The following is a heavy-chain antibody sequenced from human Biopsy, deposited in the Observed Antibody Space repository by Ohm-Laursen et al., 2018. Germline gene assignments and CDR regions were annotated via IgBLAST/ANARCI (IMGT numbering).Heavy chain of an antibody. CDR2: IYSGGNT. CDR1: GDSLSSGPDN. Sequence: SDTLSLTCPVSGDSLSSGPDNWSWIRQPPGQGLEYIGFIYSGGNTNYNPSLQNRVTMSVDTSKNQFSLKLSSVIAADMAVYYCARGRRTSGWPYFANWGQGTLVIVSS. V-gene: IGHV4-61*01. D-gene: IGHD6-19*01. J-gene: IGHJ4*02. CDR3: ARGRRTSGWPYFAN.